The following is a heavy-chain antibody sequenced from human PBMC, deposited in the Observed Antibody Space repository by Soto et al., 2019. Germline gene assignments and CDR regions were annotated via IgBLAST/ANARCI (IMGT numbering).Heavy chain of an antibody. CDR2: ISYDGSNK. CDR1: GFTFSSYG. CDR3: AKDVDSSGWYYYFDI. J-gene: IGHJ2*01. V-gene: IGHV3-30*18. D-gene: IGHD6-19*01. Sequence: PVGSLRLSCAASGFTFSSYGIHWVRQAPVKGLEWVAVISYDGSNKYYADSVKGRFTISRDNSKNTLYPQMNGLRAEDTAVYYCAKDVDSSGWYYYFDIWGRGALVTVSS.